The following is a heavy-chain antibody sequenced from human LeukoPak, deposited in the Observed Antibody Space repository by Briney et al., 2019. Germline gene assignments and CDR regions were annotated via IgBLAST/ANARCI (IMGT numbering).Heavy chain of an antibody. V-gene: IGHV1-2*02. Sequence: ASVKVSCKASGYTITSYGISWVRQAPGQGLEWMGWINPNSGGTNYAQKFQGRVTMTRDTSISTAYMELSRLRSDDTAVYYCASNYYGSGSYVSWFDPWGQRTLVTVSS. CDR1: GYTITSYG. D-gene: IGHD3-10*01. CDR2: INPNSGGT. J-gene: IGHJ5*02. CDR3: ASNYYGSGSYVSWFDP.